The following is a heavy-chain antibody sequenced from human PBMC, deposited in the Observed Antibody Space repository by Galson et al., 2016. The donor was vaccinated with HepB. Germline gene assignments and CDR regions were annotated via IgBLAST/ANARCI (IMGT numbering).Heavy chain of an antibody. D-gene: IGHD3-9*01. CDR1: GFTFGYYA. J-gene: IGHJ3*01. CDR2: ISPSGSI. Sequence: SLRLSCAASGFTFGYYAMSWVRQVPGKRLEWLSHISPSGSIYSAGSVRGRFTVSRDNAKNSLLLQMNSLRDDDTAIYYCTRDRTEHVIWTGSFDFWGQGTSVIVSS. V-gene: IGHV3-48*02. CDR3: TRDRTEHVIWTGSFDF.